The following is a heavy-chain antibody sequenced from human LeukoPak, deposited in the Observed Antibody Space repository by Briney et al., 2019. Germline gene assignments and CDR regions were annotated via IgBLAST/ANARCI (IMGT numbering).Heavy chain of an antibody. CDR3: ARGLHGLGWDF. D-gene: IGHD5-18*01. CDR2: IRGDGGST. V-gene: IGHV3-64*05. J-gene: IGHJ4*01. Sequence: GRSLRLSCSAPGFTFSSYAMDWVRQAPGKGLEYVAAIRGDGGSTDYADSAKARFTISRDNSKNTLYGQMSSLTAEDTALYYCARGLHGLGWDFWGHGTLVTVSS. CDR1: GFTFSSYA.